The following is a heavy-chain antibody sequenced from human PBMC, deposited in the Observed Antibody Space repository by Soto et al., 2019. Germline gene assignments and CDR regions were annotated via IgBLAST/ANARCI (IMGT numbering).Heavy chain of an antibody. J-gene: IGHJ4*02. Sequence: QVQLVQSGAEVKKPGASVKVSCKASGYTFITYGVSWVRQAPGQGLDWLGGISTYNGNTRYAERLRGRVTMTNDTTTNTSYMELRNLRSDDTAVYYCARGPTDYYDNSANYFLDYWGQGTLVTVSS. CDR1: GYTFITYG. CDR3: ARGPTDYYDNSANYFLDY. D-gene: IGHD3-22*01. CDR2: ISTYNGNT. V-gene: IGHV1-18*01.